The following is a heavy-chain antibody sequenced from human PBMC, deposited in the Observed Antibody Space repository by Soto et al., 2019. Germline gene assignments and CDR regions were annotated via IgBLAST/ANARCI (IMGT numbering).Heavy chain of an antibody. V-gene: IGHV1-69*13. J-gene: IGHJ5*02. Sequence: ASVKVSCKASGGTFSSYAISWVRQAPGQGPEWMGGIIPIFGTANYAQKFQGRVTITADESTSTAYMELSSLRSEDTAVYYCARVDSSGWSPWGQGTLVTVSS. CDR2: IIPIFGTA. CDR3: ARVDSSGWSP. CDR1: GGTFSSYA. D-gene: IGHD6-19*01.